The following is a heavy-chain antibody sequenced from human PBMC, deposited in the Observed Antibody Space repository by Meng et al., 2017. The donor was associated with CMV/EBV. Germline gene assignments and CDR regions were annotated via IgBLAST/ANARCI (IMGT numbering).Heavy chain of an antibody. CDR2: ISSSSSYI. CDR1: GFTFSSYS. CDR3: ARDFLFGPPPDY. V-gene: IGHV3-21*01. Sequence: GESLKISCAASGFTFSSYSMNWVRPAPGKGLEWVSSISSSSSYIYYADSVKGRFTISRDNAKNSLYMEMNSLRAEDTAVYYCARDFLFGPPPDYWGQETLVTSPQ. D-gene: IGHD2/OR15-2a*01. J-gene: IGHJ4*02.